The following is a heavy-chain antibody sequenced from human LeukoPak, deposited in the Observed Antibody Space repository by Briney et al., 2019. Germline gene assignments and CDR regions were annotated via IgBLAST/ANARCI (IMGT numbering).Heavy chain of an antibody. V-gene: IGHV3-64*02. CDR2: ISSNGGST. CDR1: GFTFSSYA. J-gene: IGHJ4*02. D-gene: IGHD1-26*01. CDR3: TRSNNVVGATYFDY. Sequence: PGGSLRLSCAASGFTFSSYAMHWVRQAPGKGLEYVSSISSNGGSTYYVDSVKGRFTISRDNSKNTLYPQMGSLRAEDMAVYYCTRSNNVVGATYFDYWGQGAQVTVSS.